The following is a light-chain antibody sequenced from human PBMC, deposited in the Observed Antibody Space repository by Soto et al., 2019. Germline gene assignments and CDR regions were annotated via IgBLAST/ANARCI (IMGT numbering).Light chain of an antibody. Sequence: DVQVSQSPSTLSASEGDRVTITCRASQSISSWLAWYQQKPGKAPKLLIYGASNLETGVPSRFSGSGSGTEFTLTISSLQSEDFAVYYCQQYNNLTLWTFGQGTKVDIK. V-gene: IGKV1-5*01. J-gene: IGKJ1*01. CDR3: QQYNNLTLWT. CDR1: QSISSW. CDR2: GAS.